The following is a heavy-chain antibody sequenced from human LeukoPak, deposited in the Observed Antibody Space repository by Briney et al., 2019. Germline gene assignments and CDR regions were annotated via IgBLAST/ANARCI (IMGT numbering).Heavy chain of an antibody. Sequence: SETLSLTYTVSGGSISSSSYYWGWIRQPPGKGLEWIGSIYYSGSTYYNPSLKSRVTISVDTSKNQFSLKLSSETAADTAVYYCARTTSGGVIAIDYWGQGTLVTVSS. CDR1: GGSISSSSYY. CDR3: ARTTSGGVIAIDY. CDR2: IYYSGST. J-gene: IGHJ4*02. D-gene: IGHD3-16*02. V-gene: IGHV4-39*01.